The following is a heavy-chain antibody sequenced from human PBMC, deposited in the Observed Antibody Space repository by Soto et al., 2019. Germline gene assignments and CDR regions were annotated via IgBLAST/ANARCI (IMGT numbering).Heavy chain of an antibody. CDR3: ARGYCSSTSCKVAYYYYCMDV. CDR1: GYTFTSYG. J-gene: IGHJ6*02. D-gene: IGHD2-2*01. V-gene: IGHV1-18*01. CDR2: ISAYNGNT. Sequence: ASVKVSCKASGYTFTSYGISWVRQAPGQGLEWMGWISAYNGNTNYAQKLQGRVTMTTDTSTSTAYMELRSLRSDDTAVYYCARGYCSSTSCKVAYYYYCMDVWGQGTPVTVSS.